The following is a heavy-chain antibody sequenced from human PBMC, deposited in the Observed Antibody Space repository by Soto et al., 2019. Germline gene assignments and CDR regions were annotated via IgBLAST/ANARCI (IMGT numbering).Heavy chain of an antibody. V-gene: IGHV3-30*03. CDR3: AQLGYGSGGSCDKENNWFDP. J-gene: IGHJ5*02. CDR1: GFTFSSYG. CDR2: ISYDGSNK. Sequence: QVQLVESGGGVVQPGRSLRLSCAASGFTFSSYGMHWVRQAPGKGLEWVAVISYDGSNKYYADSVKGRFTISRDNSKNTLYLQMNSLRAEDTAVYYCAQLGYGSGGSCDKENNWFDPWGQGTLVTVSS. D-gene: IGHD2-15*01.